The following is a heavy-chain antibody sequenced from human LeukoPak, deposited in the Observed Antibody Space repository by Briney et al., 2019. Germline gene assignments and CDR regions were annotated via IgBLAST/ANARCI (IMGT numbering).Heavy chain of an antibody. J-gene: IGHJ6*02. D-gene: IGHD2-2*01. CDR2: IYPGDSDT. CDR3: ARHYVVVPAAIPDYYGMDV. CDR1: GYSFTSYW. Sequence: GESLKISCKGSGYSFTSYWIGWVRQMPGKGLEWMGIIYPGDSDTRYSPSFQGQVTISADKSISTAYLQRSSLKASDTAMYYCARHYVVVPAAIPDYYGMDVWGQGTTVTVSS. V-gene: IGHV5-51*01.